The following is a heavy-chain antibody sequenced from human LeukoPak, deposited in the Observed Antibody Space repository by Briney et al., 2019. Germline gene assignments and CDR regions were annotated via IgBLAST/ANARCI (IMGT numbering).Heavy chain of an antibody. CDR1: GFTFSSYT. J-gene: IGHJ4*02. D-gene: IGHD3-16*01. Sequence: PGGSLRLSCAASGFTFSSYTMSWVRQAPGKGLEWVSAITSGDSTYYADSVKGRFTISRDNSKNTLCLQMNSLRAEDTAVYSCAKEGGWGIYFDYWGQGTLVTVSS. CDR2: ITSGDST. V-gene: IGHV3-23*01. CDR3: AKEGGWGIYFDY.